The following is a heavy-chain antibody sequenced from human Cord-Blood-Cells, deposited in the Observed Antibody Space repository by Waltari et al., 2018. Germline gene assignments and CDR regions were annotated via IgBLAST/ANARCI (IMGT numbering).Heavy chain of an antibody. J-gene: IGHJ3*02. CDR3: ARRGYYDSSGYYPYDAFDI. CDR1: GGSISSYY. D-gene: IGHD3-22*01. V-gene: IGHV4-59*08. Sequence: QVQLQESGPGLVKPSETLSLTCTVSGGSISSYYWSWIRQPQGKGLEWIGYIYYSGSTNNNPSLKSRVTISVDTSKNQFCLKLGSVTASDTAVYYCARRGYYDSSGYYPYDAFDIWGQGTMVTVSS. CDR2: IYYSGST.